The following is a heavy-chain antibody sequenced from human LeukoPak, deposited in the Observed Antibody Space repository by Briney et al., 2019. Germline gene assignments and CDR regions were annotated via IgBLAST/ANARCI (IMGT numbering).Heavy chain of an antibody. CDR1: GYAFSRYG. J-gene: IGHJ3*01. CDR2: ITPYRGTI. V-gene: IGHV1-18*01. D-gene: IGHD1-26*01. CDR3: ARDVLYGGSHPDAFDV. Sequence: GASVKVSCKASGYAFSRYGINWVRQAPGQGPEWMGWITPYRGTINYAPNVQGRVTMTTDTSTSTAYMELRNLRSDDTAVYYCARDVLYGGSHPDAFDVWGQGTMVTVSS.